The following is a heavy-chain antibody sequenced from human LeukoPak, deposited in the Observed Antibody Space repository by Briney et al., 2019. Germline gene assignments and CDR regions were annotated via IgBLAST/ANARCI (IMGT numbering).Heavy chain of an antibody. CDR1: GGSFSGYY. CDR2: INHSGST. CDR3: ARVRYSSSWVDY. J-gene: IGHJ4*02. D-gene: IGHD6-13*01. Sequence: SETLSLTCAVYGGSFSGYYWSWIRQPPGKGLEWIGEINHSGSTNYNPSLKSRVTISVDTSKNQFSLKLSSVTAADTAVYYCARVRYSSSWVDYWGQGTLVTVSS. V-gene: IGHV4-34*01.